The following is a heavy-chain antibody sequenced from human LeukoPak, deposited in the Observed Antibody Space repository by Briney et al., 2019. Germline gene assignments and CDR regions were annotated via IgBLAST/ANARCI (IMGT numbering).Heavy chain of an antibody. CDR2: IYYRGST. V-gene: IGHV4-59*01. D-gene: IGHD3-22*01. CDR3: ARLYDTSGYDAFDI. Sequence: TSETLSLTCTVSGGSISDYYWSWIRQPPGKGLEWIGYIYYRGSTNYDPSLKSRVTISVDTSKNQFSLKLSFVTAADTAVYYCARLYDTSGYDAFDIWGQGTMVTVSS. J-gene: IGHJ3*02. CDR1: GGSISDYY.